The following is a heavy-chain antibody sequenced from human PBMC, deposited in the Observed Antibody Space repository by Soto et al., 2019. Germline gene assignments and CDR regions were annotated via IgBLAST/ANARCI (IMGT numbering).Heavy chain of an antibody. CDR3: ARDPGYSYGYN. V-gene: IGHV1-3*01. Sequence: QVQLVQSGAEVKKPGASVKVSCKASGYTFTSYAMHWVRQAPGQRLEWMGWINAGNGNTKYSQKFQASVTITRDTSARTAYVELSSLRSEDTAVYYCARDPGYSYGYNWGQGTLVTVSS. CDR1: GYTFTSYA. CDR2: INAGNGNT. D-gene: IGHD5-18*01. J-gene: IGHJ4*02.